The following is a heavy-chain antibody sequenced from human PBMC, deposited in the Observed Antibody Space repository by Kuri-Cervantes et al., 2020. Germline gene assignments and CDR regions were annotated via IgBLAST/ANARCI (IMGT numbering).Heavy chain of an antibody. V-gene: IGHV3-23*01. J-gene: IGHJ5*02. CDR2: ISGSGGST. D-gene: IGHD3-3*01. CDR3: ARDGVVNWFDP. Sequence: GGSLRLSCAASGFTFSSYAMSWVRQAPGKGLEWVSAISGSGGSTYYADSVKGRFTISRDNAKNSLYLQMNSLRVEDTAVYYCARDGVVNWFDPWGQGTLVTVSS. CDR1: GFTFSSYA.